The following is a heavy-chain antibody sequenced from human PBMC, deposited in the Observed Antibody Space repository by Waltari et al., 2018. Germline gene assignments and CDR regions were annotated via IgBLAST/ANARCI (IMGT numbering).Heavy chain of an antibody. V-gene: IGHV3-48*01. CDR1: GFTFSSYS. CDR2: ISSSSSTI. CDR3: APIGWLRLERPFDY. Sequence: EVQLVESGGGLVQPGGSLRLSCAASGFTFSSYSMNWVRQAPGKGLEWVSYISSSSSTIYYADSVKGRFTISRDNAKNSLYLQMNSLRAEDTAVYYCAPIGWLRLERPFDYWGQGTLVTVSS. D-gene: IGHD5-12*01. J-gene: IGHJ4*02.